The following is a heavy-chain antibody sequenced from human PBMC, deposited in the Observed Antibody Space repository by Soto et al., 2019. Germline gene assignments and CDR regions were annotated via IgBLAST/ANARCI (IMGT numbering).Heavy chain of an antibody. CDR3: AAWGDNWFDP. CDR2: IIPIFGTA. D-gene: IGHD3-16*01. V-gene: IGHV1-69*13. CDR1: GGTFSSYA. Sequence: SVKVSCKASGGTFSSYAISWVRQAPGQGLEWMGGIIPIFGTANYAQKFQGRVTITADESTSTVYMELSSLRSEDTAVYYCAAWGDNWFDPWGQGTPVTVSS. J-gene: IGHJ5*02.